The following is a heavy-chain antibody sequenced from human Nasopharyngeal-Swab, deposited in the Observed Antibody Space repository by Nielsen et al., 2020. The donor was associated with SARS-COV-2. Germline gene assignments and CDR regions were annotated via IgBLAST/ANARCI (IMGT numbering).Heavy chain of an antibody. V-gene: IGHV3-15*01. J-gene: IGHJ4*02. CDR2: IKSKTDGGTT. CDR3: TTALFTYYYDSSGYYYVDY. D-gene: IGHD3-22*01. Sequence: GGSLRLSCAASGFTFTNAWMSWVRQAPGKGLEWVGRIKSKTDGGTTDYAAPVKGRFTISRDDSKNTLYLQMNSLKTEDTAVYYCTTALFTYYYDSSGYYYVDYWGQGTLVTVSS. CDR1: GFTFTNAW.